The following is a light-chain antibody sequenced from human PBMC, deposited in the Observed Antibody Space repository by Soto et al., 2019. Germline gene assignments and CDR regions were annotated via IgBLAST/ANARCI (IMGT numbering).Light chain of an antibody. CDR3: YSYTTSSTRV. Sequence: QSVLTQPASVSGSPGQSITISCTGTSSDVGAYNYVSWYQQHPGKAPKLMIYDVSNRPSGVSNRFSGSKSGNTASLTISGLQAEYEADDYCYSYTTSSTRVFGGGTKLTVL. CDR1: SSDVGAYNY. CDR2: DVS. J-gene: IGLJ2*01. V-gene: IGLV2-14*01.